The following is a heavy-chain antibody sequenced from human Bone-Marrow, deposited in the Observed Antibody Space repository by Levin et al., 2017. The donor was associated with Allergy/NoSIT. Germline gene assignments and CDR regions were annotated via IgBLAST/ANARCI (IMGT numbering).Heavy chain of an antibody. Sequence: SETLSLTCAVSGGSISGNNWWNWVRQTPEKGLEWIARIYYTGSTNYNPSLRSRITISVDKSQNKFSLILRSVTAADTAVYFCARDESTASFGALDTWGQGTLVTVSS. CDR3: ARDESTASFGALDT. CDR2: IYYTGST. CDR1: GGSISGNNW. D-gene: IGHD3-16*01. J-gene: IGHJ5*02. V-gene: IGHV4-4*02.